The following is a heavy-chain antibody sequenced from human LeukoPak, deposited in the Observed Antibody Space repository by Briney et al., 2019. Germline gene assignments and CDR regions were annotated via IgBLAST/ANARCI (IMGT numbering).Heavy chain of an antibody. V-gene: IGHV3-30-3*01. CDR2: ISKDGSDK. D-gene: IGHD1-7*01. CDR3: TRDYWWNYDY. J-gene: IGHJ4*02. CDR1: GFTFSDYA. Sequence: GGSLRLSCAASGFTFSDYAMHWVRQAPGKGLEWVAVISKDGSDKYYPGSVRGRFTISRDNSKNTIYLQMDSLRAEDTAIYYCTRDYWWNYDYWGQGTLVTVSS.